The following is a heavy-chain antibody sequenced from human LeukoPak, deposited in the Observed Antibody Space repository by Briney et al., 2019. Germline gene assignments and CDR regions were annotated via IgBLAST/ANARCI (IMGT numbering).Heavy chain of an antibody. V-gene: IGHV3-30-3*01. CDR2: ISKDGSDK. D-gene: IGHD1-7*01. CDR3: TRDYWWNYDY. J-gene: IGHJ4*02. CDR1: GFTFSDYA. Sequence: GGSLRLSCAASGFTFSDYAMHWVRQAPGKGLEWVAVISKDGSDKYYPGSVRGRFTISRDNSKNTIYLQMDSLRAEDTAIYYCTRDYWWNYDYWGQGTLVTVSS.